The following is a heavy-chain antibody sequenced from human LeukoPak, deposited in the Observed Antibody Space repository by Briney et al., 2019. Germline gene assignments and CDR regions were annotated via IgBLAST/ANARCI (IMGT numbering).Heavy chain of an antibody. CDR1: GATFSSYT. D-gene: IGHD3-10*01. J-gene: IGHJ4*02. CDR3: AKAVTMVRGVIDY. Sequence: GSLRLSCAASGATFSSYTMSWVRQAPGKGLEWVSAISGSGGSTYYADSVKGRFTISRDNSKNTLYLQMNSLRAEDTAVYYCAKAVTMVRGVIDYWGQGTLVTVSS. V-gene: IGHV3-23*01. CDR2: ISGSGGST.